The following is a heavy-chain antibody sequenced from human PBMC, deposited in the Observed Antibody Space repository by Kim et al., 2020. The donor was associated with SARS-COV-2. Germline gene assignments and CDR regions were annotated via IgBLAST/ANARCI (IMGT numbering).Heavy chain of an antibody. J-gene: IGHJ5*02. D-gene: IGHD2-15*01. CDR2: INHSGST. CDR3: ARVWGYCSGGSCRNWFDP. Sequence: SETLSLTCAVYGGSFSGYYWSWIRQPPGKALEWIGEINHSGSTNYNPSLKSRVTISVDTSKNQFSLKLSSVTAADTAVYYCARVWGYCSGGSCRNWFDPWGQGTLVTVSS. CDR1: GGSFSGYY. V-gene: IGHV4-34*01.